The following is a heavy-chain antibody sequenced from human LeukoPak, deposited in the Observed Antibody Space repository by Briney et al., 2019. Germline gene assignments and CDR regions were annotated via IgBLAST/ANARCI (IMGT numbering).Heavy chain of an antibody. J-gene: IGHJ4*02. D-gene: IGHD4-17*01. CDR3: SKDRGGTYGDYFDY. Sequence: GGSLRLSCAASGFTFSSYAMSWVRHSPGKGLEWVSAIGGNGRTTYYADSVKGRFTISRDNSKNTLYLQMNSLSAEDTAVYYCSKDRGGTYGDYFDYWGQGIPVTVSS. CDR2: IGGNGRTT. CDR1: GFTFSSYA. V-gene: IGHV3-23*01.